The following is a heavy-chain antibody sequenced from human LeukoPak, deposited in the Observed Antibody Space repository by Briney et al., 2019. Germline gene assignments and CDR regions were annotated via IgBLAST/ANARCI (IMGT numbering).Heavy chain of an antibody. CDR1: GFTFSSYG. J-gene: IGHJ4*02. V-gene: IGHV3-30*03. D-gene: IGHD3-10*01. Sequence: GGSLRLSCAASGFTFSSYGMHWVRQAPGKGLEWVAVISYDGSNKYYADSVKGRFTISRDNSKNTLYLQMNSLRAEDTAVYYCARQLGGSGSYWGQGTLVTVSS. CDR2: ISYDGSNK. CDR3: ARQLGGSGSY.